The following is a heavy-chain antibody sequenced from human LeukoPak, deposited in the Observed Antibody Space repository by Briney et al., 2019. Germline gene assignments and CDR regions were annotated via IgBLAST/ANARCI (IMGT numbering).Heavy chain of an antibody. Sequence: SETLSLTCTVSGGPIRSYYWSWIRQPPGKGLEWIGYIYYSGSTNYKPSLKSRVTISVDTSNHQFSLKLSSVTAADTAVYYCARGWGLAHFDYWGQGALVTVSS. D-gene: IGHD6-19*01. CDR1: GGPIRSYY. V-gene: IGHV4-59*01. CDR3: ARGWGLAHFDY. J-gene: IGHJ4*02. CDR2: IYYSGST.